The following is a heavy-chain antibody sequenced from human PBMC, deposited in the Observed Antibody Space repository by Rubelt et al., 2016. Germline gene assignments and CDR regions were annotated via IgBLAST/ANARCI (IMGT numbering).Heavy chain of an antibody. D-gene: IGHD4-11*01. CDR1: GYTFTSYG. V-gene: IGHV1-18*01. Sequence: QAQLVHSGVEMRKPGASVKVSCTASGYTFTSYGLSWVRLAPGQGLEWVGWISAHNGNTKSAQKFQGRVTMTTDSPTSTAFLDLKSRRSDDTAMYYCARGAVDSYYLLWGQGTLVTVSS. CDR2: ISAHNGNT. CDR3: ARGAVDSYYLL. J-gene: IGHJ4*02.